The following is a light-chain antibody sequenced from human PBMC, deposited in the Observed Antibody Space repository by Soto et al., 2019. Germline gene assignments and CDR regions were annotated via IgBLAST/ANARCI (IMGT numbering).Light chain of an antibody. J-gene: IGKJ4*02. Sequence: EIVMTQSPSTLSVSPGERVTLSCRASQSISSNLAWYQQKPGQAPRLLIYGASTMASGVPARFSGSGSGTEFTLTISSLQPEDVAAYYCQQHNNTPPLTFGGGTKVEIK. CDR2: GAS. V-gene: IGKV3-15*01. CDR1: QSISSN. CDR3: QQHNNTPPLT.